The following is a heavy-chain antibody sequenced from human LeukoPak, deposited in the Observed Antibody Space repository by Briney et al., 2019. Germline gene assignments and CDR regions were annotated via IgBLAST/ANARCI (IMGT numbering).Heavy chain of an antibody. J-gene: IGHJ4*02. Sequence: SETLSLTCTVSGGSISSYYWSWIRQPPGKGLEWIGYIYYSGSTNYNPSLKSRGTISVDTSKNQFSLKLSSVTAADTAVYYCARDRVAAASLDYWGQGTLVTVSS. V-gene: IGHV4-59*01. D-gene: IGHD6-13*01. CDR2: IYYSGST. CDR3: ARDRVAAASLDY. CDR1: GGSISSYY.